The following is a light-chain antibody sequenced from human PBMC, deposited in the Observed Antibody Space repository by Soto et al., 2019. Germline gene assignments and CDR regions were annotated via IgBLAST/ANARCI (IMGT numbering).Light chain of an antibody. J-gene: IGLJ1*01. Sequence: QSALTQPRSVSGSPGQSVTISCTGTSSGVGVSNYVSWYRQHPGKAPKLMIFDVNKRPSGVPDRFSGSKSGNTASLTISGLQAEDEADYYCCSFAGSCTSYVFGTGTKVTVL. CDR3: CSFAGSCTSYV. CDR2: DVN. CDR1: SSGVGVSNY. V-gene: IGLV2-11*01.